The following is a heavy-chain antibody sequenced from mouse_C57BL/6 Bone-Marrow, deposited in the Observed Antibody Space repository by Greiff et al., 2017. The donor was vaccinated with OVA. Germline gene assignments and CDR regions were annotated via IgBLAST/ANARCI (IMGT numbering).Heavy chain of an antibody. J-gene: IGHJ3*01. D-gene: IGHD1-1*01. CDR2: INPSNGGT. Sequence: QVQLQQPGTELVKPGASVKLSCKASGYTLTSYWMHWVKQRPGQGLEWIGNINPSNGGTNYNEKFKSKATLTVDKASSTAYMQLSSLTSEDSAVYYCASGYYTEAWFAYWGQGTLVTVSA. CDR1: GYTLTSYW. CDR3: ASGYYTEAWFAY. V-gene: IGHV1-53*01.